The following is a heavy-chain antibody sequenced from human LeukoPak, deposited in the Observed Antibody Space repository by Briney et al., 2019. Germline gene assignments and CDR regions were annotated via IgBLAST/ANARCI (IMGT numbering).Heavy chain of an antibody. Sequence: MASQTLSLTCTVSGGSISIGSYYWSWIRQPAGKGLEWIGRIYTSGSTNYNPSLKSRVTISVDTSKNQFSLKLSSVTAADTAVYYCARDMRGELLGAFDIWGQGTMVTVSS. V-gene: IGHV4-61*02. CDR3: ARDMRGELLGAFDI. J-gene: IGHJ3*02. CDR2: IYTSGST. CDR1: GGSISIGSYY. D-gene: IGHD1-7*01.